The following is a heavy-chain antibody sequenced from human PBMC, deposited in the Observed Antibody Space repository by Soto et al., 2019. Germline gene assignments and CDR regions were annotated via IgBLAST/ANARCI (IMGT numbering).Heavy chain of an antibody. V-gene: IGHV3-74*01. Sequence: EVQLVESGGGLVQPGGSLRLSCAASGFTFSSSWMHWVRQAPGKGLVWVSRINSGASTTNCADSVKGRFTISRDNAKNTLYLQMDSLTTEDSAVYYCARGPTGWFGYDYWGQGTLVTVSS. CDR1: GFTFSSSW. CDR3: ARGPTGWFGYDY. D-gene: IGHD3-10*01. J-gene: IGHJ4*02. CDR2: INSGASTT.